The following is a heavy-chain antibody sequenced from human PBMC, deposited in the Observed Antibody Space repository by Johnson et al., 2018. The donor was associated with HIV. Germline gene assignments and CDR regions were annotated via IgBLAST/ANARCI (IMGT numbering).Heavy chain of an antibody. V-gene: IGHV3-74*03. J-gene: IGHJ3*02. CDR2: INRDGSRT. CDR3: ARDGGFVGAFDI. Sequence: GQLVEAGGGLVQPGGSLRLSGVGSGVTFSTNWMHWVRQATGKGLVWVSRINRDGSRTSYADSVKGRCTISRDNVQNSLSLQIHSLRAGDTAGYDCARDGGFVGAFDIWGQGTMVIVSS. CDR1: GVTFSTNW. D-gene: IGHD3-16*01.